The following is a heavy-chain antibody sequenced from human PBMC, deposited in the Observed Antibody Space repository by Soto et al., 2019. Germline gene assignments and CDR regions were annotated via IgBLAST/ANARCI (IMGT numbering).Heavy chain of an antibody. CDR2: IYYSGST. CDR3: ARALYFGIVRGVIVSQYGMDV. J-gene: IGHJ6*02. Sequence: SETLSLTCTVSGGSISSYYWSWIRQPPGKGLEWIGYIYYSGSTNYNPSLKRRGTISVDTSKNQFSLKLSAVNAADTAVYYCARALYFGIVRGVIVSQYGMDVWGHGTPVTVSS. V-gene: IGHV4-59*01. D-gene: IGHD3-10*01. CDR1: GGSISSYY.